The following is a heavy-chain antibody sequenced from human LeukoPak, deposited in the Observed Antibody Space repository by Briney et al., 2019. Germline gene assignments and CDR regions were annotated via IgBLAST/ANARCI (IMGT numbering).Heavy chain of an antibody. V-gene: IGHV4-34*01. Sequence: SETLSLTCAVYGGSFSGYYWSWIRQPPGKGLEWIGEINHSGSTNYNPSLKSRVTISVDTSKNQFSLKLSSVTAADTAVYYCASGSVWSGYYTRPKYFDYWGQGTLVTVSS. CDR2: INHSGST. J-gene: IGHJ4*02. D-gene: IGHD3-3*01. CDR1: GGSFSGYY. CDR3: ASGSVWSGYYTRPKYFDY.